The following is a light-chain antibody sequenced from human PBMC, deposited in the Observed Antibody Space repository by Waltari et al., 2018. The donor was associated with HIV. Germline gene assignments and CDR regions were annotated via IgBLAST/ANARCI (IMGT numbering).Light chain of an antibody. J-gene: IGLJ3*02. CDR2: SNI. V-gene: IGLV1-44*01. CDR3: AAWDDSLNGLWV. CDR1: SSNFVSNH. Sequence: QSVLTQPPSASGTPGQRVTISCSGSSSNFVSNHVNWSQQLPGTAPKLLIYSNIQRPSGVPDRFSGSKSGTSASLAISGLQSDDEADYYCAAWDDSLNGLWVFGGGTKLTVL.